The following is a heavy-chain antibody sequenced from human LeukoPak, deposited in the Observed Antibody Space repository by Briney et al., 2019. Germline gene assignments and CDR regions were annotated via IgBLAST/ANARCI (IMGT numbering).Heavy chain of an antibody. CDR2: IYSGGDT. CDR1: GFTFTSSD. J-gene: IGHJ4*02. CDR3: AKDPKRYSSSWTYFDY. Sequence: GGSLRLSCAASGFTFTSSDMTWVRQSPGEGLEWVSLIYSGGDTYYADSAKGRFTISRDNAKNSLYLQMNSLRAEDMALYYCAKDPKRYSSSWTYFDYWGQGTLVTVSS. V-gene: IGHV3-53*05. D-gene: IGHD6-13*01.